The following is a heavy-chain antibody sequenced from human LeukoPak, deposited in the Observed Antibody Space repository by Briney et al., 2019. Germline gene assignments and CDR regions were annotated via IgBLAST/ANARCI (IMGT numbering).Heavy chain of an antibody. J-gene: IGHJ6*03. D-gene: IGHD1-26*01. CDR1: GFTFSGYE. Sequence: GGSLRLSCAASGFTFSGYEMNWVRQAPGKGLEWVSYISSSGSTIYYADSAKGRFTISRDNAKNSLYLQMNSLRAEDTAVYYCARDGTIVGAHALYYYYYMDVWGKGTTVTVSS. V-gene: IGHV3-48*03. CDR3: ARDGTIVGAHALYYYYYMDV. CDR2: ISSSGSTI.